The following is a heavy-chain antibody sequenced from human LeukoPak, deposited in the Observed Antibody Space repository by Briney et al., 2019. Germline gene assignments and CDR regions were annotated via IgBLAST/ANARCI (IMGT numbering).Heavy chain of an antibody. D-gene: IGHD3-16*01. V-gene: IGHV4-59*08. CDR1: GGSISSYY. J-gene: IGHJ1*01. CDR2: IYYSGST. Sequence: SETLSLTCTVSGGSISSYYWSWIRQPPGKGLEWIGYIYYSGSTNYNPSLKSRVTISVDTSKNQFSLKLSSVTAADTAVYCCASRVPRIMAFQHWGQGTLVTVSS. CDR3: ASRVPRIMAFQH.